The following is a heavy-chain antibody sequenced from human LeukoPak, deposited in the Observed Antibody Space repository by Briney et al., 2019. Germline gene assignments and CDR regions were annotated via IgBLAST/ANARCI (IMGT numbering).Heavy chain of an antibody. CDR3: ARDLDSSSGRSGIYYYYYGMDV. D-gene: IGHD6-13*01. CDR1: GYTFTSYG. J-gene: IGHJ6*02. V-gene: IGHV1-18*01. Sequence: ASVKVSCKASGYTFTSYGISWVRQAPGQGLEWMGWISAYNGNTNYAQKLQGRVTMTTDTSTSTAYMELRSLRSDDTAVYYCARDLDSSSGRSGIYYYYYGMDVWGQGTTVTVSS. CDR2: ISAYNGNT.